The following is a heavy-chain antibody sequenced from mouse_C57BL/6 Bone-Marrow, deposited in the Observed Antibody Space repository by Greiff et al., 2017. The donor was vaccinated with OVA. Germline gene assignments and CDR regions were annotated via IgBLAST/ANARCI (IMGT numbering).Heavy chain of an antibody. CDR3: ARAEAYGLYAMDY. J-gene: IGHJ4*01. V-gene: IGHV1-54*01. Sequence: VQLQQSGAELVRPGTSVKVSCKASGYAFTNYLLEWVKQRPGQGLEWIGVINPGSGGTNYNEKFKGKATLTADKSSSTAYMQLSSLPSEDSAVYFCARAEAYGLYAMDYWGQGTSVTVSS. D-gene: IGHD6-5*01. CDR2: INPGSGGT. CDR1: GYAFTNYL.